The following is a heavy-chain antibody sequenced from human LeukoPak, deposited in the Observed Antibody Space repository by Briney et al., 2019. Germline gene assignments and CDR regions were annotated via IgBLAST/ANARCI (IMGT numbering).Heavy chain of an antibody. CDR3: ARDTTRDNWFDP. CDR2: FNPNSGCT. D-gene: IGHD1-26*01. V-gene: IGHV1-2*02. J-gene: IGHJ5*02. CDR1: GYTFTGYY. Sequence: GASVKVFCKASGYTFTGYYMHWVRQTPCQGLEAMVWFNPNSGCTNYAQKFQGMVTMTRDTSISTAYMELSGLRSDDTAVYYCARDTTRDNWFDPWGQGTLVTVSS.